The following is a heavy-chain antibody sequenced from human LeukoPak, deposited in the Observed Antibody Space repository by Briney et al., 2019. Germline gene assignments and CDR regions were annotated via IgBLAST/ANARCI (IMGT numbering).Heavy chain of an antibody. CDR3: ARDNSVRDEAWWFNP. CDR1: GGTFSSYD. J-gene: IGHJ5*02. Sequence: SVKVSCKASGGTFSSYDISWVRQAPGQGLEWIGGIMPMFGKTNYAQKFQGRVTTTADKATSTAYMELSSLRSEDTAVYYCARDNSVRDEAWWFNPWGQGTLVTASS. D-gene: IGHD5-24*01. V-gene: IGHV1-69*06. CDR2: IMPMFGKT.